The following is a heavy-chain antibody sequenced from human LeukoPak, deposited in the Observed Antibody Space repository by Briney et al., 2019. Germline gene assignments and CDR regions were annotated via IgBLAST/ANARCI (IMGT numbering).Heavy chain of an antibody. CDR3: VREVRYHDDSGYPDS. J-gene: IGHJ4*02. CDR2: IDQGGNT. CDR1: GDSINNTYF. V-gene: IGHV4-38-2*02. D-gene: IGHD3-22*01. Sequence: SETLSLTCAVFGDSINNTYFWGWIRRPPGKGLQWIGSIDQGGNTYFESSLKGRVYLSVDTSKNQFSLTLTPVTDADTAIYHCVREVRYHDDSGYPDSWGQGTLVIVSS.